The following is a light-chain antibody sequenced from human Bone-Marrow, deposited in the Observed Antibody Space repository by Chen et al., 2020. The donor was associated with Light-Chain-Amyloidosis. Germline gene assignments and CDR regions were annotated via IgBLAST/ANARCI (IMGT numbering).Light chain of an antibody. CDR1: QSLLHSDGKTY. J-gene: IGKJ2*01. Sequence: DIXXAQXXLSLXXTPGQPASISCKSSQSLLHSDGKTYLFWYLHXSGQSPQLLLYEVSXRFXGXPDRFSGSGSGTXFTLKISRVEAEDVXXYYCMQTMHLPYTFGPGTKLEIK. CDR2: EVS. CDR3: MQTMHLPYT. V-gene: IGKV2-29*03.